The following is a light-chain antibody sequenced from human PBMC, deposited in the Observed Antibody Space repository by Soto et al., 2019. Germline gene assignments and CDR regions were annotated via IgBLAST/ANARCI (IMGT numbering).Light chain of an antibody. Sequence: EIGMTQSPATLSVSPGERATLSCRASQSVSSNLAWYQQKPGQAPRLLIYGASTRATGIPARFSGSGSGTEFTLTISSLQSEDFAVYYCQQRSDWFTFGQGTRLEIK. CDR1: QSVSSN. CDR2: GAS. J-gene: IGKJ5*01. CDR3: QQRSDWFT. V-gene: IGKV3-15*01.